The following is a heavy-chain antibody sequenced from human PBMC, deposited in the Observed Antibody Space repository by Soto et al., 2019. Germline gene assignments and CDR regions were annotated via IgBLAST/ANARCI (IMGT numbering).Heavy chain of an antibody. V-gene: IGHV3-48*02. D-gene: IGHD3-22*01. CDR3: ARYYYDSRGYDGMDX. CDR1: GFKISSSS. Sequence: LILTCAAIGFKISSSSMNCVRQAPGRGLEWVSYSSDIGIDTLYADSVNVRLTVSTDTAKNSLYLQMSGLRDEDSAVYYCARYYYDSRGYDGMDXWGQGTTVTAS. J-gene: IGHJ6*02. CDR2: SSDIGIDT.